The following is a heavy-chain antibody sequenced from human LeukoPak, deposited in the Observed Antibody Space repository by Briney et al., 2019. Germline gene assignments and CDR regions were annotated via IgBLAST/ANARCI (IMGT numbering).Heavy chain of an antibody. Sequence: GGSLRLSCAASGFTFSSYAMSWVRQAPGKGLEWVSGISASGGDTWYPDSVKGRFTISRDNSKNTLFLQMSSLRVEDTAIYYCAKDAAGPEYWGQGTRVTVSS. CDR2: ISASGGDT. J-gene: IGHJ4*02. D-gene: IGHD6-13*01. CDR1: GFTFSSYA. CDR3: AKDAAGPEY. V-gene: IGHV3-23*01.